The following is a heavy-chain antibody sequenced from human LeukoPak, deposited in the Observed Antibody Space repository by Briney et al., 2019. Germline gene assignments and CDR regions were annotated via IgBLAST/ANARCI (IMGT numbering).Heavy chain of an antibody. Sequence: PGGSLRLSCVASGFSLDGYWMNWVRQAPGKGLEWVSYISSSSSTIYYADSVKGRFTISRDNAKNSLYLQMNSLRDEDTAVYYCARDFYISTDSGFDYWGQGTLVTVSS. CDR3: ARDFYISTDSGFDY. D-gene: IGHD3-10*01. J-gene: IGHJ4*02. CDR1: GFSLDGYW. V-gene: IGHV3-48*02. CDR2: ISSSSSTI.